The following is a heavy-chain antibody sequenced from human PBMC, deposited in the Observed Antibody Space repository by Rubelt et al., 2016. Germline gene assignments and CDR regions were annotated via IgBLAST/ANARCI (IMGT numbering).Heavy chain of an antibody. D-gene: IGHD6-19*01. Sequence: SRGGLVQPGGSLRVSCAASGFTFSRYAMNWVRQAPGKGLEWVAAISGSGGSTFYADSVKGRFTISRDNSKNTLYLQMNSLRAEDTAVYYCAAGRSLAGMGLDVFDIWGQGTLVTVSS. CDR1: GFTFSRYA. CDR2: ISGSGGST. V-gene: IGHV3-23*01. CDR3: AAGRSLAGMGLDVFDI. J-gene: IGHJ3*02.